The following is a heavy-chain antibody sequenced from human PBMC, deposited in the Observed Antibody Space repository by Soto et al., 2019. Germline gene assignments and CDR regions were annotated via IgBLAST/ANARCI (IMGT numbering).Heavy chain of an antibody. Sequence: QVQLQESGPGLVKPSETLSLTCTVSGDSVSKYYWNWIRQPAGKGLEWIGRIYTTRSPNYNPSLKSRVTMSVDTSKNQFSLKLNLSSVTAADTAVYYCASSPAYGDYANLDTWGQGTLVTVSS. V-gene: IGHV4-4*07. CDR3: ASSPAYGDYANLDT. CDR2: IYTTRSP. D-gene: IGHD4-17*01. CDR1: GDSVSKYY. J-gene: IGHJ5*02.